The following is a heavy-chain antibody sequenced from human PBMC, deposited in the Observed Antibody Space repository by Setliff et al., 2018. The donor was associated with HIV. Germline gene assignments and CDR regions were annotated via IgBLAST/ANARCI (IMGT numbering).Heavy chain of an antibody. J-gene: IGHJ4*02. CDR2: IYPIGSPDFPSGNT. CDR1: GGSISNYY. CDR3: AICGGDCYSLDY. Sequence: SETLSLTCTVSGGSISNYYWSWIRQPPGKGLEWIGYIYPIGSPDFPSGNTVYNPSSRSRVTLSLDTSKNQFSLKLTSVTAADTAVYYCAICGGDCYSLDYWGQGALVTVSS. V-gene: IGHV4-4*08. D-gene: IGHD2-21*02.